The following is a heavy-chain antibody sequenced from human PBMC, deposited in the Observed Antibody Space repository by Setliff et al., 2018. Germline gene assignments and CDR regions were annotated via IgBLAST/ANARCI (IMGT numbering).Heavy chain of an antibody. CDR2: VDPEDGET. D-gene: IGHD3-10*01. CDR1: GYTFTDYY. CDR3: ATLPLITMVRGVIPEGAPHMDV. J-gene: IGHJ6*02. Sequence: GASVKVSCKVSGYTFTDYYMHWVQQAPGKGLEWMGRVDPEDGETIYAEKFQGRVTITADTSTDTAYMELSSLRSEDTAVYYCATLPLITMVRGVIPEGAPHMDVWGQGTTVTVSS. V-gene: IGHV1-69-2*01.